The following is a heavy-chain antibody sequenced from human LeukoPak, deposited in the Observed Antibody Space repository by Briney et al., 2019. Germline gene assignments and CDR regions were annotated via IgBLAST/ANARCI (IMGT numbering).Heavy chain of an antibody. CDR2: INPNSGDT. J-gene: IGHJ4*02. CDR1: GYTFNAYH. D-gene: IGHD3-22*01. V-gene: IGHV1-2*06. Sequence: ASVKVSCKASGYTFNAYHMHWVRQAPGQGLEWMGRINPNSGDTSIAQKFQGRVTMTRDTSISTAYLELSSLRSGDTAVYYCARAYYYDSSAYYFDYWGQGTLVTVSS. CDR3: ARAYYYDSSAYYFDY.